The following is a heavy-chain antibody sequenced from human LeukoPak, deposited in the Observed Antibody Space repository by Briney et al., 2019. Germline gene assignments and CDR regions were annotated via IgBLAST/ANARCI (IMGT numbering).Heavy chain of an antibody. CDR3: ARARSGYQYYYYGMDV. CDR2: IYSGGST. Sequence: GGSLRLSCAASGFTVSSNYMSWVRQAPGKGLEWVSVIYSGGSTYYADSVKGRFTISRDNSKNTLYLQMNSLTPEDTAVYYCARARSGYQYYYYGMDVWGQGTTVTVSS. CDR1: GFTVSSNY. J-gene: IGHJ6*02. V-gene: IGHV3-53*05. D-gene: IGHD3-3*01.